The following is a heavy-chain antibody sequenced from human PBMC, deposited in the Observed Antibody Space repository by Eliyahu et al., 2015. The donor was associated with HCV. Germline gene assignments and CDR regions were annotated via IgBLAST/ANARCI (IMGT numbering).Heavy chain of an antibody. D-gene: IGHD5/OR15-5a*01. Sequence: EVQLVESGGGXVQPGGSLRLSXAASGFXFRSYGMNWVRQAPGKGLXWXSYISSSSATIYYADSVKGRFTISRDNAKNSLYLQMNSLRAEDTAVYYCARNSVWSLDHWGQGTLVTVSS. V-gene: IGHV3-48*01. CDR2: ISSSSATI. J-gene: IGHJ4*02. CDR3: ARNSVWSLDH. CDR1: GFXFRSYG.